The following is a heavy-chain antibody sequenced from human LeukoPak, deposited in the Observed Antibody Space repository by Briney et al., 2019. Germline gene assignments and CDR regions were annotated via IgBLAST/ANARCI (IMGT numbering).Heavy chain of an antibody. D-gene: IGHD6-19*01. CDR2: ISWNSGSI. CDR1: GFTVSSNY. Sequence: GGSLRLSCAASGFTVSSNYMSWVRQAPGKGLEWVSGISWNSGSIGYADSVKGRFTISRDNAKNSLYLQMNSLRAEDTALYYCAKDGIAVAVLPYYFDYWGQGTLVTVSS. V-gene: IGHV3-9*01. J-gene: IGHJ4*02. CDR3: AKDGIAVAVLPYYFDY.